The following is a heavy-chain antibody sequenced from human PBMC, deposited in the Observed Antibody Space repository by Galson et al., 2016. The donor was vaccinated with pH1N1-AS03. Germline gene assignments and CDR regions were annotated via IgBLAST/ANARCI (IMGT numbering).Heavy chain of an antibody. CDR2: VSHNSGRT. CDR1: GGSISGYY. D-gene: IGHD3-10*01. J-gene: IGHJ5*02. Sequence: ATLSLPCLVSGGSISGYYWCWIRQPPGKGPEWIGCVSHNSGRTNYNPSLTSRVTITTETSKNQFSLKLTSVTAADTAVYCCASRGPESYYGSVIRKYKVGWFDPWGQGTLVTVAS. CDR3: ASRGPESYYGSVIRKYKVGWFDP. V-gene: IGHV4-4*09.